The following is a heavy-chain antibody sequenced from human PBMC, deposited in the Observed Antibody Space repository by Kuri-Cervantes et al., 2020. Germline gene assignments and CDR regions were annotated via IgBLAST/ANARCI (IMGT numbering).Heavy chain of an antibody. CDR1: GGSISSSSYY. CDR2: IYYSGST. J-gene: IGHJ3*02. D-gene: IGHD3-10*01. CDR3: ARTDPNYYGSGSLAFDI. V-gene: IGHV4-39*07. Sequence: GSLRLSCTVSGGSISSSSYYWGWIRQPPGKGLEWIGIIYYSGSTYYNPSLKSRVTIPVDTSKNQFSLKLSSVTVADTAVYYCARTDPNYYGSGSLAFDIWGQGTMVTVSS.